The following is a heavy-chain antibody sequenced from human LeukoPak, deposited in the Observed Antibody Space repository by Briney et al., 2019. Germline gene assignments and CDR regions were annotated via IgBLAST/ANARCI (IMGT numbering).Heavy chain of an antibody. CDR3: AREDSNYDFDY. V-gene: IGHV4-34*01. Sequence: SETLSLTCAVYGGSFSGYYWNWIRQPPGKGLEWIGEINHSGSTNYNPSLKSRVTISVDTSKNQFSLKLSSVTAADTAVYYCAREDSNYDFDYWGQGTLVTVSS. D-gene: IGHD4-11*01. J-gene: IGHJ4*02. CDR1: GGSFSGYY. CDR2: INHSGST.